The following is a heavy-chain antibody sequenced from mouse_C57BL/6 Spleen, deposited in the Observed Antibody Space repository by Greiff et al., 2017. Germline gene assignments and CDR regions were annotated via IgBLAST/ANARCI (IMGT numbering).Heavy chain of an antibody. CDR3: ARAYYSNYYFDY. V-gene: IGHV3-6*01. CDR2: ISYDGSN. D-gene: IGHD2-5*01. Sequence: EVQLQQSGPGLVKPSQSLSLTCSVTGYSITSGYYWNWIRQFPGNKLEWMGYISYDGSNNYNPSLKNRISITRDTSKNQFFLKLNSVNTEDTATYYCARAYYSNYYFDYWGQGTTLTVSS. CDR1: GYSITSGYY. J-gene: IGHJ2*01.